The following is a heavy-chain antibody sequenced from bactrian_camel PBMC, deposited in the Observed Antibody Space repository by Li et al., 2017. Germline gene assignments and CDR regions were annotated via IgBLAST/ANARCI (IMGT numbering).Heavy chain of an antibody. CDR1: SYSGRPYC. CDR2: IDEGGAT. J-gene: IGHJ6*01. D-gene: IGHD6*01. Sequence: VESGGGAVQAGGSLRLTCEATSYSGRPYCMAWFRQAPGKEREGVAMIDEGGATTYGDTVKGRFTISKGNGRLTLYLQMHDLKPEDTAMYYCAGSAGTWAVRCGLSRSQYASWGPGTQVTVS. V-gene: IGHV3S59*01. CDR3: AGSAGTWAVRCGLSRSQYAS.